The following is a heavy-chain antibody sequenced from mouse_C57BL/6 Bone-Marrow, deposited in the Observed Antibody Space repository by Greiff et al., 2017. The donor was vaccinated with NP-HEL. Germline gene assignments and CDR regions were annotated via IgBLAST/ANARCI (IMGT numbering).Heavy chain of an antibody. D-gene: IGHD1-1*01. J-gene: IGHJ1*03. Sequence: EVMLVESGGDLVKPGGSLKLSCAASGFTFSSYGMSWVRQTPDKRLEWVATISSGGSYTSYPESVKGRFNISRDNAKNTLYLQMSSLKSEDTAMYYCARQVYYGSPYFDVWGTGTTVTVSS. CDR2: ISSGGSYT. CDR1: GFTFSSYG. CDR3: ARQVYYGSPYFDV. V-gene: IGHV5-6*02.